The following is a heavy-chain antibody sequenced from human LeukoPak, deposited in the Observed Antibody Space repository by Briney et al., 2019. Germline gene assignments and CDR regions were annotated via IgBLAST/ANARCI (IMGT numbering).Heavy chain of an antibody. CDR1: GITFSSYS. CDR2: IWYDGSNK. J-gene: IGHJ4*02. CDR3: ARGGIVATLFDY. D-gene: IGHD5-12*01. V-gene: IGHV3-33*08. Sequence: SGGSLRLSCAASGITFSSYSMNWVRQAPGKGLEWVAVIWYDGSNKYYADSVKGRFTISRDNSKNTLYLQMNSLRAEDTAVYYCARGGIVATLFDYWGQGTLVTVSS.